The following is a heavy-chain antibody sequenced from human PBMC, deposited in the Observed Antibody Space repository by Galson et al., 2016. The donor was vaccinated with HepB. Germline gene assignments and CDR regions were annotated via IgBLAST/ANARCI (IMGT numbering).Heavy chain of an antibody. D-gene: IGHD2-2*03. CDR1: GFTFSDDA. V-gene: IGHV3-23*01. CDR3: AKSVSGLDMAFDY. Sequence: SLRLSYAASGFTFSDDAMSWVRQAPGKGLEWVSSISESGIIIHYADSVKGRFTISRDNSKNMLYLQMNGLRAEDTAVYYCAKSVSGLDMAFDYWGQGTLVTVSS. J-gene: IGHJ4*02. CDR2: ISESGIII.